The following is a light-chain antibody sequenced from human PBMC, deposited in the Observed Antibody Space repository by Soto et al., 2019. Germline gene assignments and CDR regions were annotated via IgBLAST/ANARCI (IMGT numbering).Light chain of an antibody. CDR1: SSDVGGYNY. CDR2: EVS. V-gene: IGLV2-8*01. J-gene: IGLJ2*01. CDR3: SSYAGRTVI. Sequence: QSALTQPPSASGSPGQSVTISCTGTSSDVGGYNYVSWYQQHPGKAPKFMIYEVSKRPSGVPDRFSGSKSGNTASLTVSGLQAEDAADYYCSSYAGRTVIFGGGTKLTVL.